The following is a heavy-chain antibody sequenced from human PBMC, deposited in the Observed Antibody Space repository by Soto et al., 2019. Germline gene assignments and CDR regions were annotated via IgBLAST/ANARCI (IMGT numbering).Heavy chain of an antibody. V-gene: IGHV1-3*01. Sequence: ASVKVSCKASGYTFTTYAMHWVRQAPGQRLEWMGWIDAGNGNTKYSQKFQGRVTMTTDTSTSTAYMELRSLRSDDTAVYYCAREGITMIVVVTENAFDIWGQGTMVTVSS. J-gene: IGHJ3*02. D-gene: IGHD3-22*01. CDR1: GYTFTTYA. CDR2: IDAGNGNT. CDR3: AREGITMIVVVTENAFDI.